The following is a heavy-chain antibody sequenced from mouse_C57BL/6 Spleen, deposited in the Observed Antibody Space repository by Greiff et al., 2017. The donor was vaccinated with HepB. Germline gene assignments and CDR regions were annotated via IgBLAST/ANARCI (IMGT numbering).Heavy chain of an antibody. Sequence: VQLQQSGAELVKPGASVKLSCKASGYTFPEYTIHWVKQRPGQGLEWIGWFYPGSGSIKYNEKFKDKATLTVDKSSSTGYMELSRLTSEDSAVYFCARHEDENAWFAYWGQGTLVTVSA. CDR1: GYTFPEYT. CDR2: FYPGSGSI. J-gene: IGHJ3*01. V-gene: IGHV1-62-2*01. CDR3: ARHEDENAWFAY.